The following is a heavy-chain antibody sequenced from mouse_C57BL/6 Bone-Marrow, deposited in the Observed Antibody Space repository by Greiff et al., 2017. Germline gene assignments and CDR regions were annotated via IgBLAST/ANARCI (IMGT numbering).Heavy chain of an antibody. CDR1: GYTFTSYW. D-gene: IGHD3-2*02. CDR3: ARQLRLFDY. V-gene: IGHV1-69*01. CDR2: IDPSDSYT. J-gene: IGHJ2*01. Sequence: VQLQQSGAELVMPGASVKLSCKASGYTFTSYWMHWVKQRPGQGLEWIGEIDPSDSYTNYNQKFKGKFTLTVDKSSSTAYMQLSSLTSEDSAVYYCARQLRLFDYWGQGTTLTVSS.